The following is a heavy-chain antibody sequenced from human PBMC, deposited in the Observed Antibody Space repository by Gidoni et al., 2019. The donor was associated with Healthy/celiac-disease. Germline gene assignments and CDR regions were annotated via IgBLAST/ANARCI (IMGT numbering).Heavy chain of an antibody. CDR2: ISGSGGST. J-gene: IGHJ6*02. CDR1: GFTFSRYA. CDR3: AKDQYSSSWYSGMDV. V-gene: IGHV3-23*01. Sequence: VQLLESVRGLVQPGGSLRLSCAASGFTFSRYAMSLVRQAPGKGLEGVSAISGSGGSTYYADSVKSRFSISRDNSKNTLYLQMNSLRAEDTAVYYCAKDQYSSSWYSGMDVWGQGTTVTVSS. D-gene: IGHD6-13*01.